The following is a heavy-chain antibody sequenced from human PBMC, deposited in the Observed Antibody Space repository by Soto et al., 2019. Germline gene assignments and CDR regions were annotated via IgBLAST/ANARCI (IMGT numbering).Heavy chain of an antibody. CDR3: ARGGSSSSIGDAFDI. Sequence: EVQLVESGGGLVQPGGSLRLSCAASGFTFSAYDMHRVRQPTGKGLQWVSSIGRAGDTYYPGSVKGRFTISRENAKNSLYLQMNSLRPGDTAVYYCARGGSSSSIGDAFDIWGQGTMVTVSP. CDR2: IGRAGDT. V-gene: IGHV3-13*01. D-gene: IGHD6-6*01. J-gene: IGHJ3*02. CDR1: GFTFSAYD.